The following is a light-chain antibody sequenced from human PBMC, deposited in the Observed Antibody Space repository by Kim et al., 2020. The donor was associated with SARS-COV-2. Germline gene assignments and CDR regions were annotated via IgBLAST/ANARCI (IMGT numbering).Light chain of an antibody. J-gene: IGLJ3*02. CDR2: EVS. CDR1: SSDVGGYNY. CDR3: NSYTTTYSWV. Sequence: QSVLTQPASVSGSPGQSITISCTGTSSDVGGYNYVSWYQQHPGKVPKLIIYEVSNRPSGVSDRFSGSKSGNTASLTISGLQADDEADYYCNSYTTTYSWVFGGGTQLTVL. V-gene: IGLV2-14*03.